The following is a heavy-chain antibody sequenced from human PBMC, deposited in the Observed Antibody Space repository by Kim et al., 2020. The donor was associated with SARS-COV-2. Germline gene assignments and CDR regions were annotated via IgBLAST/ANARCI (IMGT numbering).Heavy chain of an antibody. J-gene: IGHJ3*02. CDR1: GGSISSYY. V-gene: IGHV4-59*08. Sequence: SETLSLTCTVSGGSISSYYWSWIRQPPGKGLEWIGYIYYSGSTNYNPSLKSRVTISVDTSKNQFSLKLSSVTAADTAVYYCARTMARGVISDAFDIWGQGTMVTVSS. D-gene: IGHD3-10*01. CDR3: ARTMARGVISDAFDI. CDR2: IYYSGST.